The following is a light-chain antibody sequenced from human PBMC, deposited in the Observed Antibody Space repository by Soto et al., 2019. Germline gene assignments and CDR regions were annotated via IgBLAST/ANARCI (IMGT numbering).Light chain of an antibody. CDR3: QQYDTLPLT. Sequence: DIQMTQSPSSLSASVGDRVTIICQASQDSTNYLNWYQQKPGKAPKLLIHDSSNLETGVPSRFSGSGSGTYFSFTINSLQPEDIATYYCQQYDTLPLTFGQGTRLEIK. CDR2: DSS. V-gene: IGKV1-33*01. J-gene: IGKJ5*01. CDR1: QDSTNY.